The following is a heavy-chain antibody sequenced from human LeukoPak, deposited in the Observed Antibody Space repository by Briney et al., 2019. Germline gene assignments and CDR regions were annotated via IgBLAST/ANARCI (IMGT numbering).Heavy chain of an antibody. Sequence: GGSLRLSCAASGFTFSTYAMMWVRQAPGKGLEWVSYASGSGGSTYYADSVKGRFTISRDNSKNTLCLQMNSLRVEDTAIYYCAKVPRSSLGYWGQGTLVTVSS. CDR1: GFTFSTYA. D-gene: IGHD3-10*01. V-gene: IGHV3-23*01. CDR3: AKVPRSSLGY. CDR2: ASGSGGST. J-gene: IGHJ4*02.